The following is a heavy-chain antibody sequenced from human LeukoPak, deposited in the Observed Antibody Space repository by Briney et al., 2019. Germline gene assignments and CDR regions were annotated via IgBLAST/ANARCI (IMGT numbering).Heavy chain of an antibody. CDR1: GFIFNEYW. V-gene: IGHV3-7*01. D-gene: IGHD2-8*01. CDR3: ARDGVYRSSAPDY. Sequence: GGSLRLSCVCSGFIFNEYWMTWVRQAPGKGLEWVANIKQDGSEKYYVDSVKGRFTISRDNAKNSLYLQMNSLRAEDTAVYYCARDGVYRSSAPDYWGEGTLVTVSS. CDR2: IKQDGSEK. J-gene: IGHJ4*02.